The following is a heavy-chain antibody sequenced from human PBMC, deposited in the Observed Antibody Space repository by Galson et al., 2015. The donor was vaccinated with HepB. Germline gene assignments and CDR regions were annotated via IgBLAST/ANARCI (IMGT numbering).Heavy chain of an antibody. J-gene: IGHJ4*02. Sequence: LSLTCTVSGGSISSGGYYWSWIRQHPGKGLEWIGYIYYSGSTYYNPSLKSRVTISVDTSKNQFSLKLSSVTAADTAVYYCASTKDYDSSGYYYFDYWGQGTLVTVSS. CDR2: IYYSGST. CDR3: ASTKDYDSSGYYYFDY. CDR1: GGSISSGGYY. D-gene: IGHD3-22*01. V-gene: IGHV4-31*03.